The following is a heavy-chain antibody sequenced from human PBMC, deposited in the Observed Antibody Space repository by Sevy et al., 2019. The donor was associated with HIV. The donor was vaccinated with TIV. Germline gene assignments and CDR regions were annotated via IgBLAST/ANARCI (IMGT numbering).Heavy chain of an antibody. Sequence: SETLSLTCAVSGGSMSSGTYSWTWIRQPPGKGLEWIGYIDHSGSTYSNPSLNSRVTISVDRSNNQFSLKLNSVTAADTAVYYCARGPSGGWWHYFDSWGQGSLVTVSS. V-gene: IGHV4-30-2*01. CDR3: ARGPSGGWWHYFDS. CDR1: GGSMSSGTYS. J-gene: IGHJ4*02. CDR2: IDHSGST. D-gene: IGHD2-15*01.